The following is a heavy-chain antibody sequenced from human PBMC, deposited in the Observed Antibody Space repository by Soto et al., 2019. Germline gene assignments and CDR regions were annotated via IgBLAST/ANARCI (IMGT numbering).Heavy chain of an antibody. Sequence: QVQLVESGGGVVQPGRSLRLSCAASGFTFSSYGMHWVRQAPGKGLEWVAVISYDGSNKYYADSVKGRFTISRDNSKNTLYLQMNSLRAEDTAVYYCAKVRYYGDYFEGYRWEPMDYWGQGTLVTVSS. J-gene: IGHJ4*02. CDR3: AKVRYYGDYFEGYRWEPMDY. CDR2: ISYDGSNK. V-gene: IGHV3-30*18. CDR1: GFTFSSYG. D-gene: IGHD4-17*01.